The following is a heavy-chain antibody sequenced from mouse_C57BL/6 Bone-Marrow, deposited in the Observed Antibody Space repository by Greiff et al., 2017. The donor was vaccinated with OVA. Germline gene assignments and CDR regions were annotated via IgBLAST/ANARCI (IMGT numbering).Heavy chain of an antibody. CDR2: IYPRSGNT. CDR3: ARKDGYYRYAMDY. J-gene: IGHJ4*01. V-gene: IGHV1-81*01. CDR1: GYTFTSYG. D-gene: IGHD2-3*01. Sequence: VQLVESGAELARPGASVKLSCKASGYTFTSYGISWVKQRTGQGLEWIGEIYPRSGNTYYNEKFKGKATLTADKSSSTAYMELRSLTSEDSAVYFCARKDGYYRYAMDYWGQGTSVTVSS.